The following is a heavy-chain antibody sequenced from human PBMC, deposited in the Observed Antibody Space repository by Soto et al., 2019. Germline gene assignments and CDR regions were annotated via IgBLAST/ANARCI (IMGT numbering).Heavy chain of an antibody. CDR2: ISNTGGRT. D-gene: IGHD5-18*01. J-gene: IGHJ5*02. Sequence: PGGSLRLSCAASGFTFSNYAMSWVRQAPGKGLEWVSYISNTGGRTNYADSVKGRFSISRDNSKNTLYLQMNSLRAEDTAIYYCAKSGYTPNNWFDPWGQGTLVTAPQ. CDR1: GFTFSNYA. V-gene: IGHV3-23*01. CDR3: AKSGYTPNNWFDP.